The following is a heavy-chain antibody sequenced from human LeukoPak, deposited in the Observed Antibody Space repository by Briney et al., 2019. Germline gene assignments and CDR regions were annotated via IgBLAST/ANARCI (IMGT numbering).Heavy chain of an antibody. V-gene: IGHV4-4*07. CDR1: GVSISRYY. Sequence: PSETLSLTCTVSGVSISRYYWSWIRQPAGKGLEWIGRIYSSGSTTYNPSLKSRVTMSIDTSKNQFSLKLSFVTAADTAVYYCARDLRRHDYGFYYYYMDVWGKGTTVTVSS. J-gene: IGHJ6*03. CDR3: ARDLRRHDYGFYYYYMDV. D-gene: IGHD4-17*01. CDR2: IYSSGST.